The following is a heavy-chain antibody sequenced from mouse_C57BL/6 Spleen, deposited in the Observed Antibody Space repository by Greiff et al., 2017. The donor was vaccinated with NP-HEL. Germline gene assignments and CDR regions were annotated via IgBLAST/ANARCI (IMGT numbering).Heavy chain of an antibody. J-gene: IGHJ4*01. CDR3: ARYGTNYYGSRGYAMDY. CDR2: IDPSDSYT. V-gene: IGHV1-59*01. D-gene: IGHD1-1*01. CDR1: GYTFTSYW. Sequence: VQLQQPGAELVRPGTSVKLSCKASGYTFTSYWMHWVKQRPGQGLEWIGVIDPSDSYTNYNQKFKGKATLTVDTSSSTAYMQLSSLTSEDSAVYYCARYGTNYYGSRGYAMDYWGQGTSVTVSS.